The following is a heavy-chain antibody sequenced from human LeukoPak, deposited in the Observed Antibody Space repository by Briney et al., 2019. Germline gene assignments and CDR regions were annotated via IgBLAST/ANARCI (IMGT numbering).Heavy chain of an antibody. CDR2: IKHDESEK. Sequence: GSLRLSCAASGFSFNSDWMDWVRQAPGKGLEWVANIKHDESEKNYLDSVKGRFTISRDNAQNSLYLQMNGLRVEDTAVYYCARRLDDWGQGTLVTVSS. V-gene: IGHV3-7*01. J-gene: IGHJ4*02. CDR1: GFSFNSDW. CDR3: ARRLDD. D-gene: IGHD3-16*01.